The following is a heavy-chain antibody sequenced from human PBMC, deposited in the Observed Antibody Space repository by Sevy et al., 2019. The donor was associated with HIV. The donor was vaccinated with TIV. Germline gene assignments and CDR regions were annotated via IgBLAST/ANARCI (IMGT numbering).Heavy chain of an antibody. CDR3: VGADRPNQGDF. CDR2: IYSDGTT. Sequence: GGSLRLSCAASGFTVSRNFMSWIRQAPGKGLEWVSIIYSDGTTFYADSVKGRFTISRDNSRNTLYLQMNTLRAEYTAVYYCVGADRPNQGDFWGQGTLVTVSS. V-gene: IGHV3-53*01. D-gene: IGHD6-6*01. CDR1: GFTVSRNF. J-gene: IGHJ4*02.